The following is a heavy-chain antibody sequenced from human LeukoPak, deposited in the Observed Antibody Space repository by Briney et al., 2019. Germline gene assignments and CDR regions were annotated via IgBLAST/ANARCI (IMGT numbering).Heavy chain of an antibody. V-gene: IGHV1-8*01. CDR2: MNPKSGNT. D-gene: IGHD3-10*01. CDR1: GYTFTSYD. CDR3: ARELYYYGSGSNEFDS. Sequence: ASVKVSCKASGYTFTSYDINWVRQAAGQGLDCMVWMNPKSGNTGYAQKFQGRVTMTRNTSISTAYMELSSLRSEETAVYYCARELYYYGSGSNEFDSWGQGTLVTVSS. J-gene: IGHJ4*02.